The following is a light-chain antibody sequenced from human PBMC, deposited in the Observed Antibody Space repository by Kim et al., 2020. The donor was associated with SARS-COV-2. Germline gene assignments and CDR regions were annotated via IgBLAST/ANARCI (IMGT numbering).Light chain of an antibody. Sequence: SFTISCTGTSSDIGNYNLVSWYRQRPGKAPKLIIFEVSKRPSGVSDRFSASKSGDTASLTISGLQAEDEGDYYCCSYAGSRTFVVFGGGNQLTVL. V-gene: IGLV2-23*02. J-gene: IGLJ2*01. CDR1: SSDIGNYNL. CDR2: EVS. CDR3: CSYAGSRTFVV.